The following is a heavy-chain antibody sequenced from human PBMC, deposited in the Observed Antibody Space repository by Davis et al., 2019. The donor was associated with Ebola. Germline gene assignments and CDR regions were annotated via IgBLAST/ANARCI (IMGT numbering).Heavy chain of an antibody. CDR2: IWYDGSNK. D-gene: IGHD5-18*01. CDR3: ARDVDTAMVRTDADDY. J-gene: IGHJ4*02. V-gene: IGHV3-33*08. Sequence: PGGSLRLSCAASGFTFSSYGMHWVRQAPGKGLEWVAVIWYDGSNKYYADSVKGRFTISRDNSKNTLYLQMNSLRAEDTAVYYCARDVDTAMVRTDADDYWGQGTLVTVSS. CDR1: GFTFSSYG.